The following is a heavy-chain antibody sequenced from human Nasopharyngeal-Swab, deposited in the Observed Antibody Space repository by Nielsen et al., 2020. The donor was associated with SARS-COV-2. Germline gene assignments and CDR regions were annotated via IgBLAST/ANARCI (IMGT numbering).Heavy chain of an antibody. CDR3: ARDQYSDYGDY. V-gene: IGHV3-53*01. D-gene: IGHD4-11*01. CDR2: IYSGGST. J-gene: IGHJ4*02. Sequence: WIRQPPGKGLEWVSVIYSGGSTYYADSVKGRFTISRDNSKNTLYLQMNSLRAEDTAVYYCARDQYSDYGDYWGQGTLVTVSS.